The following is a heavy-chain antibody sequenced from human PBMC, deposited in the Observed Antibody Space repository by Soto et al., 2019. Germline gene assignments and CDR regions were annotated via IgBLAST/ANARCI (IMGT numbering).Heavy chain of an antibody. CDR2: IYYSGST. J-gene: IGHJ5*02. Sequence: SETLSLTSTVSGGSISSYYWSWIRQPPGKGLEWIGYIYYSGSTNYNPSLKSRVTISVDTSKNQFSLKLSSVTAADTAVYYCASSPVSDFWSGYLNWFDPWGQGTLVTVSS. D-gene: IGHD3-3*01. V-gene: IGHV4-59*01. CDR1: GGSISSYY. CDR3: ASSPVSDFWSGYLNWFDP.